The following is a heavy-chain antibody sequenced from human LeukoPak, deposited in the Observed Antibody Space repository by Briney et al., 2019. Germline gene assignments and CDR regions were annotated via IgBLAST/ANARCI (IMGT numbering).Heavy chain of an antibody. CDR2: IKLDGSEK. V-gene: IGHV3-7*01. D-gene: IGHD1-26*01. J-gene: IGHJ4*02. Sequence: GGSLRLSCAASGFSLSNYWISWVRQAPGEGLGWVANIKLDGSEKYYVNSVKGRFTISRDNAKNSLNLQMNSLRAEDSAVYYCARETRGSYVPGLDSWGQGTLVTVSS. CDR1: GFSLSNYW. CDR3: ARETRGSYVPGLDS.